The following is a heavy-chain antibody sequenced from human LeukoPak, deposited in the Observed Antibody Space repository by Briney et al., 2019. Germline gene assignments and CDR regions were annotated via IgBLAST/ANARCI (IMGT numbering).Heavy chain of an antibody. CDR1: GGTFSSYA. Sequence: VKVSCKASGGTFSSYAISWVRQAPGQGLEWMGRIIPIFGTANYAQKFQGRVTITMDESTSTAYMELSSLRSEDTAVYYCARPKQTYQDAFDIWGQGTMVTVSS. CDR3: ARPKQTYQDAFDI. D-gene: IGHD2-2*01. J-gene: IGHJ3*02. CDR2: IIPIFGTA. V-gene: IGHV1-69*13.